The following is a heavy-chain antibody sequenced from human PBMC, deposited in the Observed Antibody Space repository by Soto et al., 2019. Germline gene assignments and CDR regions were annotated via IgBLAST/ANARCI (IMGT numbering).Heavy chain of an antibody. CDR1: GGSISSYY. CDR3: ARRWGTYFDF. J-gene: IGHJ4*02. V-gene: IGHV4-59*01. CDR2: IYYSGST. Sequence: QVQLQESGPGLVKPSETLSLTCTVSGGSISSYYWSWIRQPPGKGLEWIGYIYYSGSTDYDPSLKSRVSISVDTSKNPFSLKLSSVTAADTAVYYCARRWGTYFDFWGQGTLVTVSS. D-gene: IGHD7-27*01.